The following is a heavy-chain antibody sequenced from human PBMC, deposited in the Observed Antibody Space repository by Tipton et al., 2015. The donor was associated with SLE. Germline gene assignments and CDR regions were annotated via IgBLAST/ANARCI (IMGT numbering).Heavy chain of an antibody. Sequence: SLRLSCAASGFTVSSNYMSWVRQAPGKGLEWVSVIYSGGSTYYADSVKGRFTFSRDNSKNTLYLQMNSLRPEDTALYYCTSGYNGTPWGSIGARQVLDTGGQGKMLPVSS. D-gene: IGHD1-26*01. CDR3: TSGYNGTPWGSIGARQVLDT. CDR2: IYSGGST. J-gene: IGHJ3*01. CDR1: GFTVSSNY. V-gene: IGHV3-66*02.